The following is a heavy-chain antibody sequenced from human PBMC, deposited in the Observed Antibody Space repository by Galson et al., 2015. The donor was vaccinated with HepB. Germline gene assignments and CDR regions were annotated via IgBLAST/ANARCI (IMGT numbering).Heavy chain of an antibody. CDR1: GYTFTSYY. Sequence: SVKVSCKASGYTFTSYYMHWVRQAPGQGLEWMGIINPSGGSTSYAQKFQGRVTMTRDTSTSTVYMELSSLRSEDTAVYYCAREGTPTVTLYYYGMDVWGQGTTVTVSS. V-gene: IGHV1-46*01. CDR2: INPSGGST. J-gene: IGHJ6*02. D-gene: IGHD4-17*01. CDR3: AREGTPTVTLYYYGMDV.